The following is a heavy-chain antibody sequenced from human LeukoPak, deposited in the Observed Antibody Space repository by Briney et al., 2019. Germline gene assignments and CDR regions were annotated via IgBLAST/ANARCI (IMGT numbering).Heavy chain of an antibody. CDR3: ARDAAAQQLVHYFDY. V-gene: IGHV3-53*01. Sequence: PGGSLRLSCAASGFTFSSYAMSWVRQAPGKGLEWVSLIYSGGSTYYADSVKGRFTISRDNSKNTLYLQMNSLRAEDTAVYYCARDAAAQQLVHYFDYWGQGTLVTVSS. CDR1: GFTFSSYA. CDR2: IYSGGST. D-gene: IGHD6-13*01. J-gene: IGHJ4*02.